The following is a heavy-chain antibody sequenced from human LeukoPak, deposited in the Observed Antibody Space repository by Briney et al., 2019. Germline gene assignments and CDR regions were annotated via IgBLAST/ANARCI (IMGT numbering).Heavy chain of an antibody. CDR2: ISGSGGST. Sequence: GGSLRLSCAASGFTFSSYAMSWVRQAPGKGLEWVSAISGSGGSTYYADSVKGRFTISRDNSKNTLYLQMNSLRAEDTAVYYCAKVTVPSRYYYYGMDVWGKGTTVTVSS. CDR1: GFTFSSYA. V-gene: IGHV3-23*01. D-gene: IGHD3-10*01. CDR3: AKVTVPSRYYYYGMDV. J-gene: IGHJ6*04.